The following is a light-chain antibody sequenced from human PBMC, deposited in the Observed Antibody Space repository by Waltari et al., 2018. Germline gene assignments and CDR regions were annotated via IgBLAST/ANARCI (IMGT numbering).Light chain of an antibody. J-gene: IGLJ3*02. V-gene: IGLV1-51*01. CDR3: GTWDNSLSGGV. Sequence: QSVLTQPPSVSAAPGQKVTISCSGSSSNIGNNYVSWYQQLPGTAPKLLIYDNNTRRSWIPDRFSGSKSGTSATLGITGLQTGDEADYYCGTWDNSLSGGVFGGGTKLTVL. CDR1: SSNIGNNY. CDR2: DNN.